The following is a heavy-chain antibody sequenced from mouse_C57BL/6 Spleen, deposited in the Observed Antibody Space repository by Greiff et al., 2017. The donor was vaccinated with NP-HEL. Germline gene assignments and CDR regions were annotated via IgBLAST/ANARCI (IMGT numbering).Heavy chain of an antibody. J-gene: IGHJ3*01. CDR1: GFTFSDYG. CDR3: ARDYGSSYVGWFAY. V-gene: IGHV5-15*01. D-gene: IGHD1-1*01. CDR2: ISNLAYSI. Sequence: EVQLVESGGGLVQPGGSLKLSCAASGFTFSDYGMAWVRQAPRKGPEWVAFISNLAYSIYYADTVTGRFTISRENAKNTLYLEMSSLRSEDTAMYYCARDYGSSYVGWFAYWGQGTLVTVSA.